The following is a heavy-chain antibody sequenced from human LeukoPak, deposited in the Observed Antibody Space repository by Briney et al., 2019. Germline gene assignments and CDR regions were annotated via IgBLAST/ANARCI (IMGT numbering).Heavy chain of an antibody. CDR1: GFTFSSYA. J-gene: IGHJ4*02. CDR2: ISGSGGST. D-gene: IGHD6-19*01. CDR3: AKFGSGWFYYFDY. Sequence: SGGSLRLSCAASGFTFSSYAMSWVRQAPGKGLEWVSAISGSGGSTYYADSVKGRFTISRDNSKNTLYLQMNSLRAEDTAVYYCAKFGSGWFYYFDYWGQGTLVTVSS. V-gene: IGHV3-23*01.